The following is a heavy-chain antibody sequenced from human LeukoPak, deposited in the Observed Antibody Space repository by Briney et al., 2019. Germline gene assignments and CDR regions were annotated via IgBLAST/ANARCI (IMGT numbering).Heavy chain of an antibody. J-gene: IGHJ3*02. CDR1: GFTFSRYW. Sequence: GGSLRLSCAASGFTFSRYWMSWVRQAPGKGLEWVSGINWNGGSTGYADSVKGRFTISRDNAKNSLYLQMNSLRAEDTALYYCARSSGSYSSGYDAFDIWGQGTMVTVSS. CDR3: ARSSGSYSSGYDAFDI. V-gene: IGHV3-20*04. CDR2: INWNGGST. D-gene: IGHD1-26*01.